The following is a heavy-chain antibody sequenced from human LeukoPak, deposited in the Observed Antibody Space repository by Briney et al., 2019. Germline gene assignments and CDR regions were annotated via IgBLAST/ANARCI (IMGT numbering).Heavy chain of an antibody. CDR3: ARARDIVVVPAALDY. Sequence: APVKVSCKASGYTFTGYYMHWVRQAPGQGLEWMGWINPNSGGTNYAQKFQGRVTMTRDTSISTAYMELSRLRSDDTAVYYCARARDIVVVPAALDYWGQGTLVTVSS. J-gene: IGHJ4*02. CDR1: GYTFTGYY. V-gene: IGHV1-2*02. D-gene: IGHD2-2*01. CDR2: INPNSGGT.